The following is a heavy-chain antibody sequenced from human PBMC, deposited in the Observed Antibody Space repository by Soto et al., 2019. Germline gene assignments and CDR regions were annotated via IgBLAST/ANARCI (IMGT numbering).Heavy chain of an antibody. J-gene: IGHJ4*02. Sequence: QVQLVESGGGVVQPGKSLRLSCAASGFIFSTYGVHWVRQAPGKGLEWVAVIWYDGSNKYYADSVKGRFTISRDNSKNTLYLQMNSLRAEDTAVYYCARDGIPYCGGDCYFDYWGQGTLVTVSS. CDR1: GFIFSTYG. V-gene: IGHV3-33*01. CDR2: IWYDGSNK. CDR3: ARDGIPYCGGDCYFDY. D-gene: IGHD2-21*02.